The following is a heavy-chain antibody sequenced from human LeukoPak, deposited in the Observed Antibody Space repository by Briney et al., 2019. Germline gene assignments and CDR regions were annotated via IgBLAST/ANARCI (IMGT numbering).Heavy chain of an antibody. V-gene: IGHV3-7*03. Sequence: GGSLRLSCEASGSTLSNYWITWVRQAPGKGLEWVANIKPDGREKYYMPSVKGRFTISRDSAKNSFYLQTNSLRAEDTAVYYCATMASNVFEYWGRGTLVTVSS. CDR3: ATMASNVFEY. CDR1: GSTLSNYW. CDR2: IKPDGREK. D-gene: IGHD5-24*01. J-gene: IGHJ4*02.